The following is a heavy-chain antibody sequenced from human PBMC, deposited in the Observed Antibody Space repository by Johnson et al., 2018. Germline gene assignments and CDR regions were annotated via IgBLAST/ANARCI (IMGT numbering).Heavy chain of an antibody. CDR2: IYPGDSDT. D-gene: IGHD1-1*01. CDR3: ARHKVDNWNDQRDYYYGMDV. CDR1: GYSFSSFW. V-gene: IGHV5-51*01. Sequence: EVQLVESGAEVKKPGESLKISCKGSGYSFSSFWIGWVRQMPGKGLEWMGIIYPGDSDTRYSPSFKGQVTISADTSKSTAYLHWSSLKASDPAMYYWARHKVDNWNDQRDYYYGMDVWGQGATVTVS. J-gene: IGHJ6*02.